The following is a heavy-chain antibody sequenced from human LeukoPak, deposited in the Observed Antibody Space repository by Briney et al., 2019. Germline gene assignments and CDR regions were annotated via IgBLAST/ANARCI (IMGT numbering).Heavy chain of an antibody. V-gene: IGHV3-7*05. D-gene: IGHD5-18*01. J-gene: IGHJ4*02. CDR2: INQDGSEK. CDR1: GFTSRSYW. Sequence: GGSLRLSCAASGFTSRSYWMRWVRQAPGKGLDWVASINQDGSEKYYVDSVKGRFTISRDNAKNSLYLQMNSLRADDTAVYYCARCRYSCRKITVGPPDYWGQGTLVTVSS. CDR3: ARCRYSCRKITVGPPDY.